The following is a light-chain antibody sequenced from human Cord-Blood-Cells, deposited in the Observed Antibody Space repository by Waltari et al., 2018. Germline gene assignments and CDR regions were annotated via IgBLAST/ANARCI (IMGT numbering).Light chain of an antibody. J-gene: IGKJ2*01. CDR2: AAS. CDR1: QSISSY. Sequence: IQMIQSPSSLSASVGDRDTTTCRASQSISSYLNWYQQKPGKAPKLLIYAASSLQSGVPSRFSGSGSGTDFTLTISSLYPEDFATYYCQQSYSTPYTFGQGTKLEIK. V-gene: IGKV1-39*01. CDR3: QQSYSTPYT.